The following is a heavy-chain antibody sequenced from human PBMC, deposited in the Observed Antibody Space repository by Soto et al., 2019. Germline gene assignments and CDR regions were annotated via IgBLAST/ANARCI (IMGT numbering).Heavy chain of an antibody. J-gene: IGHJ6*02. Sequence: DVQLLESGGHLVQPGGSLRLSCAASGFTFSSYAMSWVRQAPGKGLEWVSSVSAGGDMTYYSDSVKGRFTISRANSNNALHLQRNSLRIDDTALYYCAGGDSGASGPPASYYYSGLGVWGPGATVTVS. V-gene: IGHV3-23*01. CDR3: AGGDSGASGPPASYYYSGLGV. D-gene: IGHD2-15*01. CDR2: VSAGGDMT. CDR1: GFTFSSYA.